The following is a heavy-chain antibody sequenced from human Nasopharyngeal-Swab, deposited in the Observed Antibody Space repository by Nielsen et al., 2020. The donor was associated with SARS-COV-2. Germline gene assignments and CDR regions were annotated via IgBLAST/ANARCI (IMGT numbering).Heavy chain of an antibody. V-gene: IGHV3-7*01. CDR2: IKQDGSEK. CDR1: GFTFSSYW. J-gene: IGHJ3*02. D-gene: IGHD2-2*01. CDR3: ARDRDYAGAFDI. Sequence: ETLSLTCAASGFTFSSYWMSWVRQAPGKGLEWVANIKQDGSEKYYVDSVKGRFAISRDNAKNSLYLQMNSLRAEDTAVYYCARDRDYAGAFDIWGQGTMVTVSS.